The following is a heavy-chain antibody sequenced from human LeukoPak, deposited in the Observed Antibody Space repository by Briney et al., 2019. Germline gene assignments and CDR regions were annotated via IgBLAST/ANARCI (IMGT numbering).Heavy chain of an antibody. Sequence: SETLSLTCTVSGGSISSSSYYWGWIRQPPGKGLEWIGSIYYSGSTHYNPSLKSRVTISVDTSKNQFSLKLSSVTAADTAVYYCATLPIAGSLADYWGQGTLVTVSS. J-gene: IGHJ4*02. V-gene: IGHV4-39*01. CDR1: GGSISSSSYY. D-gene: IGHD6-13*01. CDR3: ATLPIAGSLADY. CDR2: IYYSGST.